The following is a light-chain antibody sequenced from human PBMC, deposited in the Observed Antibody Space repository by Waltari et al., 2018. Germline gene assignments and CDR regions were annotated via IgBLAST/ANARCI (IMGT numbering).Light chain of an antibody. CDR1: QSVLYSSNSKNY. Sequence: DIVMTQSPDSLAVSLGERATINCKSSQSVLYSSNSKNYLAWYQQKPGQPPKLLIYWASTRESGVPDRFSGSGSGTDFTLTITSLQAEDVAVYYCKQYYSTPRAFGQGTKVEIK. V-gene: IGKV4-1*01. J-gene: IGKJ1*01. CDR3: KQYYSTPRA. CDR2: WAS.